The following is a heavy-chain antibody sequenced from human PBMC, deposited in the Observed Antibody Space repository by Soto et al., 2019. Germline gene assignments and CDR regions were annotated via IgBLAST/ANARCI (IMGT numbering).Heavy chain of an antibody. CDR1: GFTFSSYA. CDR2: ISGSGGNT. Sequence: EVQLLESGGGLVQPGGSLRLSCAASGFTFSSYAMNWVRQAPGKGLEWVSVISGSGGNTYYADSVKGRFTITKDKSKNTLYLQTNSLRAEDTAAYYWAKRNNGSKSANWGQETRVTVS. J-gene: IGHJ4*02. CDR3: AKRNNGSKSAN. D-gene: IGHD3-10*01. V-gene: IGHV3-23*01.